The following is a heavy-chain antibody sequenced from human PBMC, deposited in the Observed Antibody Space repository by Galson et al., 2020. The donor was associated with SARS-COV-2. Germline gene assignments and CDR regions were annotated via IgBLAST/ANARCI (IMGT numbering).Heavy chain of an antibody. CDR2: ISPIFDIP. D-gene: IGHD2-8*01. CDR3: ATYYCTSSDCYRRAFDI. J-gene: IGHJ3*02. Sequence: SVKVSCKASGGTFSNYAINWVRLAPGRGLEWMGRISPIFDIPNYAQKFQDRVTISADKSTNTAYMELSSLRSEDTVVYYCATYYCTSSDCYRRAFDIWGQGTVVAVSS. V-gene: IGHV1-69*04. CDR1: GGTFSNYA.